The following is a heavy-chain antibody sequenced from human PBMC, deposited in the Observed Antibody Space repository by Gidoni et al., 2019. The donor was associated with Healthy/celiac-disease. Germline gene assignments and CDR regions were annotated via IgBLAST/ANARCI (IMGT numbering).Heavy chain of an antibody. V-gene: IGHV3-15*07. CDR3: TTDPLRDSSSWYDHYYGMDV. D-gene: IGHD6-13*01. Sequence: EVQLVESGGGLVKPGGSLRLSCAASGFTFSNAWMNWVRQAPGKGLEWVGRIKSKTDGGTTDYAAPVKGRFTISRDDSKNTLYLQMNSLKTEDTAVYYCTTDPLRDSSSWYDHYYGMDVWGQGTTVTVSS. CDR2: IKSKTDGGTT. CDR1: GFTFSNAW. J-gene: IGHJ6*02.